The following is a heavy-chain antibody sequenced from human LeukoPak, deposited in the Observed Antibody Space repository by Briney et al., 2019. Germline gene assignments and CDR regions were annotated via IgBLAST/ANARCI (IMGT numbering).Heavy chain of an antibody. D-gene: IGHD6-19*01. CDR1: GFTFSGYA. Sequence: GGSLRLSCAASGFTFSGYAMTWVRQAPGKGLEWVSGISYSGGSTYYADSVKGRFTISRDNSKNTLFLEMNSLRAEDTAVYYCAKALTSGWYLDAFNIWGQGTMVTVSS. V-gene: IGHV3-23*01. J-gene: IGHJ3*02. CDR2: ISYSGGST. CDR3: AKALTSGWYLDAFNI.